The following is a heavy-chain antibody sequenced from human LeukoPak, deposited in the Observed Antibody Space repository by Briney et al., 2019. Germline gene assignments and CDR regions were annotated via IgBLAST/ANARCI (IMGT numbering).Heavy chain of an antibody. CDR2: IWYDGSNK. CDR3: ARSGYYPPHFDY. J-gene: IGHJ4*02. V-gene: IGHV3-33*01. D-gene: IGHD3-3*01. CDR1: GFTFSSYG. Sequence: GGSLRLSCAASGFTFSSYGMHWVRQAPGKGLEWVAVIWYDGSNKYYADSVKGRFTISRDNSKNTLYLQMNSLRAEDTAVYYCARSGYYPPHFDYWGQGTLVTVSS.